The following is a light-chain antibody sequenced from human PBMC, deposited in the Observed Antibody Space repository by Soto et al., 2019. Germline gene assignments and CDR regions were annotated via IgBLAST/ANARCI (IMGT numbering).Light chain of an antibody. CDR2: GAS. CDR1: QSVSSN. Sequence: EIVMTQSPATLSVSPGERATLSCRASQSVSSNLAWYQQKPGQAPRLLIYGASTRATGIPARFSGSGSGTEFNLTISSRESEHFAVYSCQQYNNWPPYTFGQGTKLEIK. J-gene: IGKJ2*01. CDR3: QQYNNWPPYT. V-gene: IGKV3-15*01.